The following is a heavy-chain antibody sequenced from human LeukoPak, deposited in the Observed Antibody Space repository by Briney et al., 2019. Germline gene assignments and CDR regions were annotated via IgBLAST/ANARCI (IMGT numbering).Heavy chain of an antibody. V-gene: IGHV3-21*01. J-gene: IGHJ3*02. D-gene: IGHD3-22*01. CDR3: ARYITMIVVAPDAFDI. Sequence: GGSLRLSCAASGFTFSSYSMNWVRQAPGKGLEWVSSISSSSSYIYYADSVKGRFTISRDNAKNSLYLQMNSLRAEDTAVYYCARYITMIVVAPDAFDIWGQGTMVTVSP. CDR2: ISSSSSYI. CDR1: GFTFSSYS.